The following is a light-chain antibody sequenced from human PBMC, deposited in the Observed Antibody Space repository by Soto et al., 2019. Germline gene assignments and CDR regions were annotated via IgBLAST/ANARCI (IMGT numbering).Light chain of an antibody. Sequence: DIQMTQSPSTLSASVGDRVTITCRASQSIGRWLAWYQQKPGKAPKVLIYDASTLKSGVPSRFSGSGSGTDFTLTIIILQPDDFAIYYCQQYNSYWTFGQRTK. CDR1: QSIGRW. J-gene: IGKJ1*01. CDR2: DAS. V-gene: IGKV1-5*01. CDR3: QQYNSYWT.